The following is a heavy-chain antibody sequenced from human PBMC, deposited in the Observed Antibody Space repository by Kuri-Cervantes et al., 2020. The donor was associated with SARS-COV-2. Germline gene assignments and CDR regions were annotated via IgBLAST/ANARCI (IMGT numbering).Heavy chain of an antibody. CDR3: ASSDRLGEGLRDPLYREGVIQV. J-gene: IGHJ4*02. D-gene: IGHD3-10*01. V-gene: IGHV1-2*02. CDR1: GYTFTGNY. Sequence: ASVKVSCKASGYTFTGNYMHWVRQAPGQGLEWMGWINPNSGGTNYAQKFQGRVTMTRDTSISTAYMELSRLRSDDTAVYYCASSDRLGEGLRDPLYREGVIQVWGQGTLVTVSS. CDR2: INPNSGGT.